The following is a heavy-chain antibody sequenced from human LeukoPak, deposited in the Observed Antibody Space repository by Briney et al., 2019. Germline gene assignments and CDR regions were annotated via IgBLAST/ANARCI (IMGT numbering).Heavy chain of an antibody. Sequence: GGSLRHSCAASAFTFRSYGIHWVRQAPGKGLEWVTIISLDGSNKYYADSVKGRFTISRDKTRNTLYLQMNSLRAEDTAVYYCARDTAHFGVVTTDIDYWGQGTLVTVSS. CDR2: ISLDGSNK. CDR3: ARDTAHFGVVTTDIDY. D-gene: IGHD3-3*01. V-gene: IGHV3-30*03. CDR1: AFTFRSYG. J-gene: IGHJ4*02.